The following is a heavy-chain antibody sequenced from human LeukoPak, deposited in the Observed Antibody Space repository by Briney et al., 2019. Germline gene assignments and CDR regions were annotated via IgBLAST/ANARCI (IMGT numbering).Heavy chain of an antibody. Sequence: PGGSLRVSCAASAFTFTNYWMSWVRQAPGKGLEWVANIKEDGSEINYVDPVKGRFTISRDNAKNSLYLQMNSLTVDDTAVYYCARDRGYSSLDYWGQGTLVTVSS. CDR1: AFTFTNYW. CDR3: ARDRGYSSLDY. D-gene: IGHD4-23*01. V-gene: IGHV3-7*01. J-gene: IGHJ4*02. CDR2: IKEDGSEI.